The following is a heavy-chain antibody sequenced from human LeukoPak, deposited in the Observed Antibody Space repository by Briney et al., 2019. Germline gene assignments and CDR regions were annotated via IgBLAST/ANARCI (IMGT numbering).Heavy chain of an antibody. CDR1: GGSISSYY. CDR2: IYTSGST. V-gene: IGHV4-4*07. J-gene: IGHJ5*02. D-gene: IGHD6-13*01. Sequence: SETLSLTCTVSGGSISSYYWSWIRQPAGKGLEWIGRIYTSGSTNHNPSLKSRVTMSVDTSKNQFSLKLSSVTAADTAVYYCARDPSYSSSWYWFDPWGQGTLVTVSS. CDR3: ARDPSYSSSWYWFDP.